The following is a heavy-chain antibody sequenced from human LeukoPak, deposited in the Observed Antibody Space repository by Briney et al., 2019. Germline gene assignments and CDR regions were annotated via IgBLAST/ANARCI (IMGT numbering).Heavy chain of an antibody. Sequence: GGSLRLSCAASGFTFSSYSMNWVRQAPGKGLEWVSSISSSSSYIYYADSVKGRFTISRDNAKNSLYLQMNSLRAEDTAVYYCARLDYYGSGKKGYWFDPWGQGTLVTVSS. J-gene: IGHJ5*02. CDR1: GFTFSSYS. CDR3: ARLDYYGSGKKGYWFDP. D-gene: IGHD3-10*01. CDR2: ISSSSSYI. V-gene: IGHV3-21*01.